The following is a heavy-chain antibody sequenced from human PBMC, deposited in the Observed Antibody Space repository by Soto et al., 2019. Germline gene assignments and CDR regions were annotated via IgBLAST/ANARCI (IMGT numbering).Heavy chain of an antibody. CDR3: AKGGPGGFCSGGRCYFDY. CDR2: ISWNSNII. Sequence: EVQLVESGGGLVQPGRSLRLSCAASGFTFDDYAMHWVRRVPGKGLEWVSSISWNSNIIGYADSVKGRFTISRDNAKNSLYLQMNSLRLEDTALYYCAKGGPGGFCSGGRCYFDYWGQGTLVTVSS. CDR1: GFTFDDYA. J-gene: IGHJ4*02. D-gene: IGHD2-15*01. V-gene: IGHV3-9*01.